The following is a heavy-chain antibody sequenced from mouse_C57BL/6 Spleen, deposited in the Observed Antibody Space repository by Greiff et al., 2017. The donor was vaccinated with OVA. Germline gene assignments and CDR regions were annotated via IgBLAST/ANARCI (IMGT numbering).Heavy chain of an antibody. Sequence: EVKVVESGPGMVKPSQSLSLTCTVTGYSITSGYDWHWIRHFPGNKLEWMGYISYSGSANYNPSLKSRISITHDTSKNHFFLKLNSVTTEDTATYYCASGSNWDDWFAYWGQGTLVTVSA. J-gene: IGHJ3*01. D-gene: IGHD4-1*01. CDR2: ISYSGSA. CDR3: ASGSNWDDWFAY. CDR1: GYSITSGYD. V-gene: IGHV3-1*01.